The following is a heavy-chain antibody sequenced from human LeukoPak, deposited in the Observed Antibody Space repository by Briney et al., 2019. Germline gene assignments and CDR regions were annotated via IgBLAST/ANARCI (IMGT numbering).Heavy chain of an antibody. J-gene: IGHJ4*02. CDR3: AKDGSPTRGYYLDH. CDR2: ISWDGGST. D-gene: IGHD1-26*01. CDR1: GFTFDDYA. V-gene: IGHV3-43D*03. Sequence: GGSPRLSCAASGFTFDDYAMHWVRQAPGKGLEWVSLISWDGGSTSYADSVKGRFTISRDNSKSSLYLQLNSLRADDTALYYCAKDGSPTRGYYLDHWGQGTLVTVSS.